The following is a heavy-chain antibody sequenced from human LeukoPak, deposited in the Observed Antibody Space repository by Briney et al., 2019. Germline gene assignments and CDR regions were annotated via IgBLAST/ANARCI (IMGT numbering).Heavy chain of an antibody. CDR3: ARVFGVVIKSLGY. J-gene: IGHJ4*02. D-gene: IGHD3-3*01. CDR1: GYTFTGYY. CDR2: INPNSGGT. V-gene: IGHV1-2*06. Sequence: GASVKVSCKASGYTFTGYYMHWVRQAPGQGLEWMGRINPNSGGTNYAQKFQGRVTMTRDTSISTAYMELSRLRFDDTAVYYCARVFGVVIKSLGYWGQGTLVTVSS.